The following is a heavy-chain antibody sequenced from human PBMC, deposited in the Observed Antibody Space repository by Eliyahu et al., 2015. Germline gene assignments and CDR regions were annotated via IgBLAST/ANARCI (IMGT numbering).Heavy chain of an antibody. J-gene: IGHJ4*02. Sequence: EVQLVESGXGLIQRGGSLXLSCAXSGXTVSSNFMNWVXXAXXQGLEWVSVIYSGARTYYADSVKGRFTISRDNTKNTVYLQMNRLRAEDTAVYYCARARSGTEELYLDRWGQGTLVTVSS. D-gene: IGHD2-15*01. CDR3: ARARSGTEELYLDR. V-gene: IGHV3-53*01. CDR1: GXTVSSNF. CDR2: IYSGART.